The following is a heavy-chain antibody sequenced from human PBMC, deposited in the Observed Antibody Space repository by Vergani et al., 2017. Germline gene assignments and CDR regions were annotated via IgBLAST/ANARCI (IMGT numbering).Heavy chain of an antibody. CDR3: ARMGGYDEGDAFRIGYFDS. V-gene: IGHV4-38-2*02. J-gene: IGHJ4*02. CDR2: IYHSGNT. CDR1: GYSINSGYY. D-gene: IGHD3-22*01. Sequence: QVQLQESGPGLVKPSETLSLTCTVSGYSINSGYYWGWIRQPPGKGLEWIATIYHSGNTYYNPSLKSRVTISVDTSRNHFSLHLTSVTAADTAMYYCARMGGYDEGDAFRIGYFDSWGPGILVTVSS.